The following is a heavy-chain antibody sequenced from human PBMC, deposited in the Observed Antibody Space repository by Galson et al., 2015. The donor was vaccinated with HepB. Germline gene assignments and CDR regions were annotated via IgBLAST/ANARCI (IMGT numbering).Heavy chain of an antibody. CDR2: ITTAGNT. CDR1: GFTFRSYD. D-gene: IGHD1-26*01. CDR3: ARWDNNWFDP. V-gene: IGHV3-13*01. J-gene: IGHJ5*02. Sequence: SLRLSCAASGFTFRSYDMHWVRQGTGKGLEWVSSITTAGNTNYAGSVKGRFTISRENAKNSLYLQMNSLEAGDTAVYYCARWDNNWFDPWGQGTLVTVSS.